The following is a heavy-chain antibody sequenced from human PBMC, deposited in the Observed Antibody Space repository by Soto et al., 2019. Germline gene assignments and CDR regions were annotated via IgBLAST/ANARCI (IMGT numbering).Heavy chain of an antibody. CDR3: ARVWSIAARPTRGYYFDY. CDR1: GGTFSSYA. CDR2: IIPIFGTA. Sequence: QVQLVQSGAEVKKPGSSVKVSCKASGGTFSSYAISWVRQAPGQGLEWMGGIIPIFGTANYAQKFQGRVTITADESTSTAYMELSSLRSEDRAVYYCARVWSIAARPTRGYYFDYWGQGTLVTGSS. J-gene: IGHJ4*02. V-gene: IGHV1-69*01. D-gene: IGHD6-6*01.